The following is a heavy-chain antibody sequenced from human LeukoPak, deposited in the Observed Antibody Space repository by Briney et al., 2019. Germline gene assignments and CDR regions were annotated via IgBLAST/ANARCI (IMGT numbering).Heavy chain of an antibody. D-gene: IGHD6-13*01. J-gene: IGHJ4*02. Sequence: GGSLKLSCAVSGFSLSNNYMNLVRQAPGKGLGGVSLIYSRGGTSYADSVKGRFTISRDSSKNTLFLQMNSLRVEDTAVYYCARDPPGIAASGTYYWGQGTLVTVSS. CDR1: GFSLSNNY. V-gene: IGHV3-53*01. CDR3: ARDPPGIAASGTYY. CDR2: IYSRGGT.